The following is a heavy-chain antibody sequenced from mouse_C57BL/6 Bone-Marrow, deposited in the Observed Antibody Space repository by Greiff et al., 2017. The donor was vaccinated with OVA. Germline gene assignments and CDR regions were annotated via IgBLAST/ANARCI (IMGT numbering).Heavy chain of an antibody. CDR2: ISDGGSYT. V-gene: IGHV5-4*03. Sequence: EVMLVEPGGGLVKPGGSLKLSCAASGFTFSSYAMSWVRQTPEKRLEWVATISDGGSYTYYPDNVKGRFTISRDNAKTNLYLQMSHMKSEKTAMYYCAIGPCDGYYVGYAMDYWGQGTSVTVSS. J-gene: IGHJ4*01. CDR1: GFTFSSYA. CDR3: AIGPCDGYYVGYAMDY. D-gene: IGHD2-3*01.